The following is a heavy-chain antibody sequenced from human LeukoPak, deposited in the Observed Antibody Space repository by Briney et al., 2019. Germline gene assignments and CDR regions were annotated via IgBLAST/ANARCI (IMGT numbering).Heavy chain of an antibody. CDR3: ATSLPRYSYGPNYFDY. CDR2: ISGSGGST. CDR1: GFTFSSYA. Sequence: GGSLRLSCAASGFTFSSYAMSWVRQAPGKGLEWVSAISGSGGSTYYADSVKGRFTISRDNSKNTLYLQMNSLGAEDTAVYYCATSLPRYSYGPNYFDYWGQGTLVTVSS. J-gene: IGHJ4*02. D-gene: IGHD5-18*01. V-gene: IGHV3-23*01.